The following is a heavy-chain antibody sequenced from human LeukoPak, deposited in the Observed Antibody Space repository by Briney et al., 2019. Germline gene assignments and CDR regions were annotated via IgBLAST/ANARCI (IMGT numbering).Heavy chain of an antibody. CDR1: GFTFSSYS. D-gene: IGHD4-11*01. V-gene: IGHV3-21*01. Sequence: PGGSLRLSCAASGFTFSSYSMNWGRQAPRKGLECVSSISSSSSYIYYADSVKGRFTISRDNAKNSLYLQMNSLRAEDTAVYYCARDLTPNYSRYFDYWGQGTLVTVSS. J-gene: IGHJ4*02. CDR3: ARDLTPNYSRYFDY. CDR2: ISSSSSYI.